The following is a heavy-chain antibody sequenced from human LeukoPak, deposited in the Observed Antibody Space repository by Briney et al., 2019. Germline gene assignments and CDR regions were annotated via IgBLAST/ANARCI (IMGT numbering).Heavy chain of an antibody. J-gene: IGHJ4*02. V-gene: IGHV3-30*03. Sequence: PGGSLRLSCAASGFTFSSYGMHWVRQAPGKGLEWVAVISYDGSNKYNADSVKGRFTISRDNSKNTVYLQMNSLSVEDTAVYYCARVATTSSKWSLDYWGQGTLVTVSS. CDR1: GFTFSSYG. D-gene: IGHD2-2*01. CDR2: ISYDGSNK. CDR3: ARVATTSSKWSLDY.